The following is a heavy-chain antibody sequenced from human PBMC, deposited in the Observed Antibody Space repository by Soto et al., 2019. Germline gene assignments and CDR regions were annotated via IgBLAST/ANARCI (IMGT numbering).Heavy chain of an antibody. Sequence: QVQLVQSGAEVKKPGASVKVSCKASGYAFTTYDINWVRQATGQGPEWMGWMNPNSGHTVYAQKFQGRVTVTRDTSTNTAYMELSSLRSEDTAVYYCAIGSMWVGGYGMDVWGQGTTVTVSS. D-gene: IGHD3-10*01. V-gene: IGHV1-8*01. CDR1: GYAFTTYD. J-gene: IGHJ6*02. CDR3: AIGSMWVGGYGMDV. CDR2: MNPNSGHT.